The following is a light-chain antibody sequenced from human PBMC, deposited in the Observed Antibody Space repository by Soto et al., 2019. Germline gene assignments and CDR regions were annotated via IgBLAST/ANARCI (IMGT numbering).Light chain of an antibody. J-gene: IGKJ4*01. Sequence: EIVLTQSPATLSLSPGERATLSCRASQSVSSYLAWYQQKPGQAPRLLIYDASNRATGIPARFSGSGSGTGFTLTISSLEPKDFAVYYCQQRSNWPPLTFGGGTKVEIK. CDR2: DAS. CDR1: QSVSSY. V-gene: IGKV3-11*01. CDR3: QQRSNWPPLT.